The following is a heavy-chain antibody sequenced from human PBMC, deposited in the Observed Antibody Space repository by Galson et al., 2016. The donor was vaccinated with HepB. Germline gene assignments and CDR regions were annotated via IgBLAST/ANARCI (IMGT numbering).Heavy chain of an antibody. CDR1: GFTFRLYS. J-gene: IGHJ4*02. Sequence: SLRLSCAASGFTFRLYSMNWVRQAPGKGLEWVSSISSSSSYIYYADSVKGQFTISRDNAKNSLYLQMNSLRAEDTAVYYCARGDIVGAIFDYWGQGTLVTVSS. CDR3: ARGDIVGAIFDY. CDR2: ISSSSSYI. D-gene: IGHD1-26*01. V-gene: IGHV3-21*01.